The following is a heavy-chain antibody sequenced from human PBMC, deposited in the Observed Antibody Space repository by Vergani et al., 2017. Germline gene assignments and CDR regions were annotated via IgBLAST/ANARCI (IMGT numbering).Heavy chain of an antibody. V-gene: IGHV3-21*01. J-gene: IGHJ4*02. CDR1: GFIFSSYS. CDR2: ISSSSVDI. Sequence: EVQLVESGGGLVKPGGSLRLSCAASGFIFSSYSINWVRQAPGKGLEWVSSISSSSVDIYYADSVKGRFTISRDNAKNSLYLQMNSLRAEDTAVYYCAREGSGSKNDYWGQGTLVTVSS. D-gene: IGHD1-26*01. CDR3: AREGSGSKNDY.